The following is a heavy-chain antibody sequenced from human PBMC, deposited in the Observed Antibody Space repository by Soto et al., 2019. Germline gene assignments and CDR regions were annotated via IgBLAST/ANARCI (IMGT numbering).Heavy chain of an antibody. CDR1: GYTFTNYA. Sequence: QVQLVQSGTEVKKPGASVKVSCKASGYTFTNYAIHWVRQAPGQRLEWLGWINAGNGNTKYSQKFQGRVTITSDTSAYTAYMQLSSLRSEDTAVYYCARDLVPIYSSGWYGNFDYWGQGTLVTVS. D-gene: IGHD6-19*01. J-gene: IGHJ4*02. V-gene: IGHV1-3*01. CDR3: ARDLVPIYSSGWYGNFDY. CDR2: INAGNGNT.